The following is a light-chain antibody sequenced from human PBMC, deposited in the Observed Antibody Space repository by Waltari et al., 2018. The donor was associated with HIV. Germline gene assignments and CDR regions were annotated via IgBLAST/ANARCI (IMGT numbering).Light chain of an antibody. CDR3: NSRDSSVNRLVV. CDR1: SLRNYF. V-gene: IGLV3-19*01. Sequence: SSEVTQDPTVSVALGQTVRITCQGDSLRNYFPSWYQQKPGQAPVLVIYGENNRPSGIPDRFSGSTSGNTAFLIITGAQAEDEAEYYCNSRDSSVNRLVVFGGGTKLTVL. CDR2: GEN. J-gene: IGLJ2*01.